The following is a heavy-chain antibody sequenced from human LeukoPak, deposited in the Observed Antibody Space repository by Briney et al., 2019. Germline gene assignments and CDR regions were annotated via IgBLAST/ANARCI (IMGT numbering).Heavy chain of an antibody. CDR3: ARAQPIAYYYYYMDV. CDR2: ISSNGGST. V-gene: IGHV3-64*01. Sequence: GGSLRLSCAASGFTFSSYAMHWVRQAPGKGLEHVSAISSNGGSTYYANSVKGRFTISRDNSKNTLYLQMGSLRAEDMAVYYCARAQPIAYYYYYMDVWGKGTTVTVSS. D-gene: IGHD2-2*01. J-gene: IGHJ6*03. CDR1: GFTFSSYA.